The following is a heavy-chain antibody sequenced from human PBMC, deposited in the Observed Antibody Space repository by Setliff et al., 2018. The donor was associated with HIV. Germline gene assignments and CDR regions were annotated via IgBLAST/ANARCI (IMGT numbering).Heavy chain of an antibody. CDR3: ARLDTVMLYTDC. CDR2: IYQSGST. V-gene: IGHV4-38-2*01. Sequence: PSETLSLTCAVYGESFSPYYWGWIRQPPGKGLEWIGSIYQSGSTYYGPSLKSRISMSIDTSKDQFSLRLKSVTASDMAVYYCARLDTVMLYTDCWGQGTLVTVSS. CDR1: GESFSPYY. J-gene: IGHJ4*02. D-gene: IGHD3-16*01.